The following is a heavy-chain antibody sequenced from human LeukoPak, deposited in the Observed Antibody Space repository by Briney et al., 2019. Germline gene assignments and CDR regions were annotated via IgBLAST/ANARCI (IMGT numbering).Heavy chain of an antibody. D-gene: IGHD3-10*01. J-gene: IGHJ4*02. CDR3: ARAHQLLWFGEARFSPHPEFDY. CDR2: INPNSGGT. Sequence: ASVKVSCKASGYTFTGYYMHWVRQAPGQGLEWMGWINPNSGGTNYAQKFQGRVTMTRDTSISTAYMELSRLRSDDTAVYYCARAHQLLWFGEARFSPHPEFDYWGQGTLVTVSS. CDR1: GYTFTGYY. V-gene: IGHV1-2*02.